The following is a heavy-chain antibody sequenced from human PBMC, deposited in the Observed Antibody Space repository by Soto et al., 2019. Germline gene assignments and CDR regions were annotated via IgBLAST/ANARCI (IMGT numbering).Heavy chain of an antibody. CDR2: VSIGGST. D-gene: IGHD2-15*01. J-gene: IGHJ4*02. Sequence: PGGSLRLSCAASGFTFSSYAMGWVRQGPGKGLEWVAVVSIGGSTHYADSVGGRFTISRDNSKNTLSLQMNSLTAEDTAVYFCAKRRGAGGHFDYWGQGALVTVSS. CDR1: GFTFSSYA. CDR3: AKRRGAGGHFDY. V-gene: IGHV3-23*01.